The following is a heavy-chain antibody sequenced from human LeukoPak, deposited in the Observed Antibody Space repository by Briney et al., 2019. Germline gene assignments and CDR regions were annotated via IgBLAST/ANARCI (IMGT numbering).Heavy chain of an antibody. CDR3: AGEYSSSWYSRYYYYGMDV. CDR1: GGSISSYY. J-gene: IGHJ6*02. Sequence: SETLSLTCTVSGGSISSYYWSWIRQPPGKGLEWIGYIYYSGSTNYNPSLKSRVTISVDTSKNQFSLKLSSVTAADTAVYYHAGEYSSSWYSRYYYYGMDVWGQGTTVTVSS. D-gene: IGHD6-13*01. CDR2: IYYSGST. V-gene: IGHV4-59*12.